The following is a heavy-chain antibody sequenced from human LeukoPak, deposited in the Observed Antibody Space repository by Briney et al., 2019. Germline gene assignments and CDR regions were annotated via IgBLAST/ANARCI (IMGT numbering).Heavy chain of an antibody. Sequence: ASVKVSCKASGGTFSSYAISWVRQAPGQGLEWMGRIIPIFGTANYAQKFQGRVTFTTDESTSTAYMELSSLRSEDTAVYYCAYTAMVTTYYYYYMDVWGKGTTVTVSS. CDR3: AYTAMVTTYYYYYMDV. CDR2: IIPIFGTA. CDR1: GGTFSSYA. D-gene: IGHD5-18*01. J-gene: IGHJ6*03. V-gene: IGHV1-69*05.